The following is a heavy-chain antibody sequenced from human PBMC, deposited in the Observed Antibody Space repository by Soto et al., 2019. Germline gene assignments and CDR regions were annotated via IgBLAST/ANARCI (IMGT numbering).Heavy chain of an antibody. CDR3: ARRQVSAAMVNHYYYYGMDV. D-gene: IGHD5-18*01. CDR2: INHSGST. V-gene: IGHV4-34*01. Sequence: PSETLSLTCAVYGGSFSGYYWSWIRQPPGKGLEWIGEINHSGSTNYNPSLKSRVTISVDTSKNQFSLKLSSVTAADTAVYYCARRQVSAAMVNHYYYYGMDVWGQGTTVTVSS. CDR1: GGSFSGYY. J-gene: IGHJ6*02.